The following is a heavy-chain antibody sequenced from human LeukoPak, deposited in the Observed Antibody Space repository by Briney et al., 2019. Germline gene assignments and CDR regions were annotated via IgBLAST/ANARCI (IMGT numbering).Heavy chain of an antibody. Sequence: GGTLRLSCAASGFTFSSYGMSWVRQAPGKGLEWVSAISGSGGSTYYADSVKGRFTISRDNSKNTLYLQMNSLRAEDTAVYYCAKGGWDIVVVVAADSGPLDYWGQGTLVTVSS. V-gene: IGHV3-23*01. CDR1: GFTFSSYG. CDR2: ISGSGGST. D-gene: IGHD2-15*01. CDR3: AKGGWDIVVVVAADSGPLDY. J-gene: IGHJ4*02.